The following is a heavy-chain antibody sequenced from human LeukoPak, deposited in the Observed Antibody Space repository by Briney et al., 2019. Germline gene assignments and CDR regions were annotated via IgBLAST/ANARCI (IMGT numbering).Heavy chain of an antibody. CDR1: GGSISSNNYY. Sequence: SETLSLTCTVSGGSISSNNYYWGWIRQPPGKGLEWLGSIYYSGSTYYNPSLKSRVTISVDTSKNQFSLKLSSVTAADTAMYYCARAIVGATGGAFDIWGQGTMVTVSS. CDR3: ARAIVGATGGAFDI. V-gene: IGHV4-39*07. J-gene: IGHJ3*02. CDR2: IYYSGST. D-gene: IGHD1-26*01.